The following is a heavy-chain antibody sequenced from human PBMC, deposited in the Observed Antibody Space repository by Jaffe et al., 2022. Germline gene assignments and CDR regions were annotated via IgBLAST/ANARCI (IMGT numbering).Heavy chain of an antibody. J-gene: IGHJ4*02. V-gene: IGHV3-66*03. D-gene: IGHD1-7*01. Sequence: EVQLVESGGGLVQPGESLRLSCAAAGFVVSRNYMSWVRQAPGKGLEWVSAIFSNGRTYYADSVKGRFTISRDDSKNTVYLQMRSLRVEDTAVYYCAKEGTQGCLGCPFDSWGQGTLVPVSS. CDR2: IFSNGRT. CDR1: GFVVSRNY. CDR3: AKEGTQGCLGCPFDS.